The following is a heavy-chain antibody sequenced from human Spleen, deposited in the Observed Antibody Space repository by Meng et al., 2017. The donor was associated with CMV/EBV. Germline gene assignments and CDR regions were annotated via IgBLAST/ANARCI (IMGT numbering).Heavy chain of an antibody. CDR3: ARESRNWNQGGFDY. CDR1: GGSINSCDYY. J-gene: IGHJ4*02. V-gene: IGHV4-30-4*01. CDR2: IYYSGST. Sequence: VTVQEFGQRLVKPSKNQSLTCTVPGGSINSCDYYWRWIRQPPGKGLEWIGYIYYSGSTYYNPSLKSRVTISVDTSKNQFSLKLSSVTAADTAVYYCARESRNWNQGGFDYWGQGTLVTVSS. D-gene: IGHD1-20*01.